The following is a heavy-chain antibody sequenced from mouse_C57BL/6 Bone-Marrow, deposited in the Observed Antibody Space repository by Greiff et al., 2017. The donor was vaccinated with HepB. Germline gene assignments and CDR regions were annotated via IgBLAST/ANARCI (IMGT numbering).Heavy chain of an antibody. CDR1: GYTFTSYW. V-gene: IGHV1-52*01. CDR2: IDPSDSET. Sequence: VQLQQPGAELVRPGSSVKLSCKASGYTFTSYWMHWVKQRPIQGLEWIGNIDPSDSETHYNQKFKDKATLTVDKSSSTAYMQLSSLTSEDSAVYYCARKIGITTVVADYFDYWGQGTTLTVSS. J-gene: IGHJ2*01. CDR3: ARKIGITTVVADYFDY. D-gene: IGHD1-1*01.